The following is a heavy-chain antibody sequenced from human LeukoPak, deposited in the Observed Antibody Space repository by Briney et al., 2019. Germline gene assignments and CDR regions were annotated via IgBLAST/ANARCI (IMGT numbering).Heavy chain of an antibody. D-gene: IGHD6-19*01. CDR2: INHSGST. Sequence: KPSETLSLTCAVYGGSFSGYYWSWIRQPPGKGLEWIGEINHSGSTNYNPSLKSRVTISVDTSKNQSSLKLSSVTAADTAVYYCARNIAVAGRGDYMDVWGKGTTVTISS. CDR3: ARNIAVAGRGDYMDV. J-gene: IGHJ6*03. CDR1: GGSFSGYY. V-gene: IGHV4-34*01.